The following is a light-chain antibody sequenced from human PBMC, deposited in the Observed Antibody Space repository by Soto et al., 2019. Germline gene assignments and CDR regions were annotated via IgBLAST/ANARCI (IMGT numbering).Light chain of an antibody. V-gene: IGLV1-40*01. CDR1: SSNIGAGYD. J-gene: IGLJ2*01. CDR3: QSYDSSLSGGLV. CDR2: GNS. Sequence: QSVLTQPPSVSGAPGQRVTISCTGSSSNIGAGYDVHWYQQLPGTAPKLPIYGNSNRPSGVPDRFSGSKSGTSASLAITGLQAEDEADYYCQSYDSSLSGGLVFGGGTQLTVL.